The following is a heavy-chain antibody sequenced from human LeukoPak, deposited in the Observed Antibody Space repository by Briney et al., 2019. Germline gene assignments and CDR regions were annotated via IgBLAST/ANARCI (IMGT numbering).Heavy chain of an antibody. CDR3: ASEGREVVAASHWFDP. D-gene: IGHD2-15*01. CDR1: GGSISSGGYS. CDR2: IYHSGST. J-gene: IGHJ5*02. Sequence: PSETLSLTCAVSGGSISSGGYSWSWIRQPPGKGLEWIGYIYHSGSTYYNPSLKSRVTISVDGSKNQFSLKLSSVTAADTAVYYCASEGREVVAASHWFDPWGQGTLVTVSS. V-gene: IGHV4-30-2*01.